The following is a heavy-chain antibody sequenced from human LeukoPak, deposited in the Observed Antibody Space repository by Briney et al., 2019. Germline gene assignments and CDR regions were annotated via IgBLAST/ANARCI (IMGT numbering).Heavy chain of an antibody. CDR1: GYTFTSYD. CDR2: MNPNSGNT. D-gene: IGHD1-14*01. V-gene: IGHV1-8*01. CDR3: ARRLGRTYYYYYGMDV. J-gene: IGHJ6*02. Sequence: ASVQVSCKASGYTFTSYDINWVRQATGQGLEWMGWMNPNSGNTGYAQKFQGRVTMTRNTSISTAYMELSSLRSEDTAVYYCARRLGRTYYYYYGMDVWGQGTTVTVSS.